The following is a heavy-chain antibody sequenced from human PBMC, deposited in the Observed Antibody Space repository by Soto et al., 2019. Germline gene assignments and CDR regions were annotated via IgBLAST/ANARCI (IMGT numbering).Heavy chain of an antibody. CDR2: IYYSGST. Sequence: SETLSLTCTVSGGSISSYYWSWIRRPPGKGLEWIGYIYYSGSTNYNPSLKSRVTISVDMSKNQFSLKLSSVTAADTAVYYCARDKSRLHFYDSSGYYGNWFDPWGQGTLVTVSS. D-gene: IGHD3-22*01. CDR1: GGSISSYY. V-gene: IGHV4-59*01. CDR3: ARDKSRLHFYDSSGYYGNWFDP. J-gene: IGHJ5*02.